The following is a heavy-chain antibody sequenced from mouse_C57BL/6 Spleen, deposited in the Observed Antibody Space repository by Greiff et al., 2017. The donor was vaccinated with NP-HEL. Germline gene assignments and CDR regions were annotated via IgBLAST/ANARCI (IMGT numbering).Heavy chain of an antibody. D-gene: IGHD1-1*01. CDR3: ARSGEITTVVAPGAY. CDR2: IDPNRGGT. J-gene: IGHJ3*01. Sequence: QVQLQQPGAELVKPGASVKLSCKASGYTFTSYWMHWVKQRPGRGLEWIGRIDPNRGGTKYNEKFKSKATLTVDKPSSTAYMQLSSLTSEDSAVYYCARSGEITTVVAPGAYWGQGTLVTVSA. CDR1: GYTFTSYW. V-gene: IGHV1-72*01.